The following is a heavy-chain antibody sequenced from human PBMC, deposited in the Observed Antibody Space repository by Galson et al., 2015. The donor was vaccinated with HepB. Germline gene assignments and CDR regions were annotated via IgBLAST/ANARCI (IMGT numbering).Heavy chain of an antibody. CDR1: GFTFSSYA. D-gene: IGHD2-2*03. CDR2: ISGSGGST. V-gene: IGHV3-23*01. CDR3: AKMVDIVVVPAANGYFDY. J-gene: IGHJ4*02. Sequence: SLRLSCAASGFTFSSYAMSWVRQAPGKGLEWVSAISGSGGSTYYADSVKGRFTISRDNSKNTLYLQMNSLRAEDTAVYYCAKMVDIVVVPAANGYFDYWGQGTLVTVSS.